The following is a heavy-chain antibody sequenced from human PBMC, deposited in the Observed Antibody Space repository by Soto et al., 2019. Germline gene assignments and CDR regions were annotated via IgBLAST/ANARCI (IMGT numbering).Heavy chain of an antibody. Sequence: GGSLRLSCAASGFTFSSYAMHWVRQAPGKGLEWVAVISYDGSNKYYADSVKGRFTISRDNSKNTLYLQMNSLRAEDTAVYYCARAQAGAAAAGPIDYWGQGTLVTVSS. CDR2: ISYDGSNK. CDR3: ARAQAGAAAAGPIDY. V-gene: IGHV3-30-3*01. D-gene: IGHD6-13*01. CDR1: GFTFSSYA. J-gene: IGHJ4*02.